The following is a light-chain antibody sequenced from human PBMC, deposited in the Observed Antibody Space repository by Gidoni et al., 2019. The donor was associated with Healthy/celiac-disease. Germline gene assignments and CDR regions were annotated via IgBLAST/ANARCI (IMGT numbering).Light chain of an antibody. CDR3: QQRSNWPPIT. V-gene: IGKV3-11*01. Sequence: EIVLTQSPATLSLSPGERATLSCRASQSVSSYLAWYQQKPGQAPRLLIYDASNRATGIPARFSGGGSATDFTLTISSLEPEDFAVYYCQQRSNWPPITFGQGTRLEIK. CDR2: DAS. CDR1: QSVSSY. J-gene: IGKJ5*01.